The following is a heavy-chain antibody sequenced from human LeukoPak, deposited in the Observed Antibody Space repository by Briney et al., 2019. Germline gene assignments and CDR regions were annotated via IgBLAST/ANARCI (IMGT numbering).Heavy chain of an antibody. D-gene: IGHD6-6*01. Sequence: GGSLRLSCAVSGFTFSNYGMSWVRQAPGKGPEWVSAISDSGGSTFYADSVKGRFTISRDNSKNTLYLQMNSLRAEDTAVYYCAKRVDYSSSSGGYFDYWGQGTLVTVSS. J-gene: IGHJ4*02. V-gene: IGHV3-23*01. CDR2: ISDSGGST. CDR1: GFTFSNYG. CDR3: AKRVDYSSSSGGYFDY.